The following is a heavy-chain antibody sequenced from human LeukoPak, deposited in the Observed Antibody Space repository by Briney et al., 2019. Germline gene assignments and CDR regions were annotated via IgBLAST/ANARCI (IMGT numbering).Heavy chain of an antibody. CDR1: GFTFSSYG. J-gene: IGHJ6*02. Sequence: PGGSLRLSCAASGFTFSSYGMHWVRQAPGNGLEWVAVISYDGSNKYYADSVKGRFTISRDNSKNTLYLQMNSLRAEDTAVYYCAKDMTAAAGPYYYGMDVWGQGTTVTVSS. V-gene: IGHV3-30*18. D-gene: IGHD6-13*01. CDR3: AKDMTAAAGPYYYGMDV. CDR2: ISYDGSNK.